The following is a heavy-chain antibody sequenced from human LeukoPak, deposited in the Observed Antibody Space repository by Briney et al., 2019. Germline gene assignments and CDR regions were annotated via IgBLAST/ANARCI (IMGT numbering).Heavy chain of an antibody. V-gene: IGHV3-23*01. CDR3: AKRYSGSSGLYNFDY. D-gene: IGHD1-26*01. Sequence: GSLRLSCAASGFTFSSYAMRWVRQPPGKGLEGVSSITGSTGSTYYADSVKGRFTISRDNSKNTLYLQMNSLRAEDTAVYYCAKRYSGSSGLYNFDYWGQGTLVTVSS. CDR1: GFTFSSYA. J-gene: IGHJ4*02. CDR2: ITGSTGST.